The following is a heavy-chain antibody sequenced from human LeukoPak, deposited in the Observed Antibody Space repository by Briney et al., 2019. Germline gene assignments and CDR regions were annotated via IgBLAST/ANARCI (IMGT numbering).Heavy chain of an antibody. J-gene: IGHJ4*02. CDR1: GFTFSSYA. D-gene: IGHD6-13*01. Sequence: EGSLRLSCAASGFTFSSYAMSWVRQAPGKGLEWVSAISGSGGSTYYADSVKGRFTISRDNSKNTLYLQMNSLRAEDTAVYYCAKGLLNVAAAGIDYWGQGTLVTVSS. CDR2: ISGSGGST. V-gene: IGHV3-23*01. CDR3: AKGLLNVAAAGIDY.